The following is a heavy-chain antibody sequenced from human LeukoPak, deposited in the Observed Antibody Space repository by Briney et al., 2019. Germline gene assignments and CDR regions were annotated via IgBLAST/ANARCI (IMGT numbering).Heavy chain of an antibody. V-gene: IGHV4-34*01. Sequence: SETLSLTCAVYGGSFSGYYWSWFRQPPGKGLEWIGEINHSGSTNYNPSLKSRVTISVDTSKNQFSLKLSSVTAADTAVYYCARVSYDSSGYYSSAFAFDIWGQGTMVTVSS. CDR2: INHSGST. J-gene: IGHJ3*02. CDR3: ARVSYDSSGYYSSAFAFDI. D-gene: IGHD3-22*01. CDR1: GGSFSGYY.